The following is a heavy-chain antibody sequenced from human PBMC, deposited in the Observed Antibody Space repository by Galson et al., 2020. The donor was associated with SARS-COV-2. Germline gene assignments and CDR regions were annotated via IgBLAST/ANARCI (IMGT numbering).Heavy chain of an antibody. CDR1: RGSISGHY. J-gene: IGHJ4*02. Sequence: ETSETLSLTCTVTRGSISGHYWSWIRQPPGKGLEWLGYVSDSGSANYNPSLKSRVTISLDTPKKQFSLKVTSATAADTAVYYCPKLAEGRRTSEDYGGQGTLVTVAS. V-gene: IGHV4-59*08. CDR2: VSDSGSA. CDR3: PKLAEGRRTSEDY. D-gene: IGHD3-3*02.